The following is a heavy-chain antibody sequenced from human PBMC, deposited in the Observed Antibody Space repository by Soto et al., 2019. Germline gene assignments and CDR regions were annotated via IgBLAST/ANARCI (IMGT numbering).Heavy chain of an antibody. CDR3: ARSKIAVAGTGEFDY. V-gene: IGHV3-21*01. CDR1: GFTFSSYS. Sequence: PGGSLRLSCAASGFTFSSYSMSWVRQAPGKGLECVSSIGSSSSYINYADSVKGRFTISRDNAKNSLYLQMNSLRAEDTAVYYCARSKIAVAGTGEFDYWGQGTLVTVSS. CDR2: IGSSSSYI. J-gene: IGHJ4*02. D-gene: IGHD6-19*01.